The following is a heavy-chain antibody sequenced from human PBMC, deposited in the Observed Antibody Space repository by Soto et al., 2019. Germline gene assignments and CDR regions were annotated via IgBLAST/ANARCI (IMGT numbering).Heavy chain of an antibody. CDR2: VSHTGNT. CDR3: ARHMTTVIYFDY. V-gene: IGHV4-59*01. D-gene: IGHD4-4*01. CDR1: GDSISRYY. J-gene: IGHJ4*02. Sequence: LSLTCTVSGDSISRYYWSWIRQPPGKGLEWIGYVSHTGNTNYNPSLKSRVSISADTSRNQFSLTLNSVTAADTAVYYCARHMTTVIYFDYWGQGALVTVSS.